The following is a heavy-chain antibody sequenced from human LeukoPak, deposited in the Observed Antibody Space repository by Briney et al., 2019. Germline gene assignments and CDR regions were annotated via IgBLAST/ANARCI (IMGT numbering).Heavy chain of an antibody. CDR3: ARAPRVASTGRFDY. D-gene: IGHD6-13*01. V-gene: IGHV1-18*01. CDR1: GYSFTNYD. J-gene: IGHJ4*02. Sequence: GASVTVSFKASGYSFTNYDVNWVRQAPGQGLEWLGWISGYTGNTDYAQKFQGRVTMTTDTSTTTAYMELRSLRSDDTAVYYCARAPRVASTGRFDYWGQGTLVTVSS. CDR2: ISGYTGNT.